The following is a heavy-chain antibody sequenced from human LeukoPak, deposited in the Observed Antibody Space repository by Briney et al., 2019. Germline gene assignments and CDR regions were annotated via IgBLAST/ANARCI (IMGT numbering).Heavy chain of an antibody. J-gene: IGHJ4*02. CDR3: AITGGPTVTAFDL. D-gene: IGHD4-17*01. CDR2: INHDGGDK. CDR1: GFIFRNYW. Sequence: GGSLRLSCVASGFIFRNYWMSWVRRAPGKGLEWVANINHDGGDKNYVDSVKGRFTISRDNAKSSLYLQMSSLRVEDTAVYYCAITGGPTVTAFDLWGQGILVTVSS. V-gene: IGHV3-7*02.